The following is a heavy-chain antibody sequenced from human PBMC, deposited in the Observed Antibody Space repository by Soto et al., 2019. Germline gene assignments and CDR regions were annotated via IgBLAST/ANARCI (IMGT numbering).Heavy chain of an antibody. J-gene: IGHJ1*01. D-gene: IGHD6-13*01. CDR3: VKDESINWYSGHFRH. CDR1: GFTFDDYA. CDR2: INWNSGSI. Sequence: GGSLRLSCAASGFTFDDYAMHWVRQVPGKGPEWVSGINWNSGSIGYGDSVKGRFAISRDNAKNSLHLQMNSLSAEDTAFYYCVKDESINWYSGHFRHWGQGTLVTVSS. V-gene: IGHV3-9*01.